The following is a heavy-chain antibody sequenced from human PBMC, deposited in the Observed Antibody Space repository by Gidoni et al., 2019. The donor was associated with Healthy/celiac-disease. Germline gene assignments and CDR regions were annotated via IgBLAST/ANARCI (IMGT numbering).Heavy chain of an antibody. J-gene: IGHJ3*02. D-gene: IGHD3-22*01. Sequence: QVQLQQWGAGLLKPSETLSLTCAVYGGSFSGYYWSWIRQPPGKGLEWIGEINHSGSTNYNPSLKSRVTISVDTSKNQFSLKLSSVTAADTAVYYCARQRITMIVVVEDAFDIWGQGTMVTVSS. V-gene: IGHV4-34*01. CDR2: INHSGST. CDR1: GGSFSGYY. CDR3: ARQRITMIVVVEDAFDI.